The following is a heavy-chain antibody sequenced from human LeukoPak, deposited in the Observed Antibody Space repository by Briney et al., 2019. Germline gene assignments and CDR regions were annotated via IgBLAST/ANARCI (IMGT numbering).Heavy chain of an antibody. Sequence: ASVKVSCKASGYTFTSYDINWVRQATGQGLEWMGWMNPNSGNTGYAQKFQGRVTMTRDTSISTAYMELSRLRSDDTAVYYCARAQRVNSYGNVPLDYWGQGTLVTVSS. CDR3: ARAQRVNSYGNVPLDY. CDR2: MNPNSGNT. J-gene: IGHJ4*02. CDR1: GYTFTSYD. D-gene: IGHD5-18*01. V-gene: IGHV1-8*02.